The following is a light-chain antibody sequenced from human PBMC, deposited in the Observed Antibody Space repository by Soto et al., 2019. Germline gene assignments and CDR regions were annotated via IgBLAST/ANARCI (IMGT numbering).Light chain of an antibody. CDR2: GVS. CDR1: QSVSSN. V-gene: IGKV3-15*01. CDR3: QQYNNWPPIFT. Sequence: EIVMTQSPATLSVSPGERATLSCRASQSVSSNLAWYQQKPGQAPRLLIFGVSTRATGIPARFSGSGSGTEFTLTISSLQSEYFAVYYCQQYNNWPPIFTFGPGTKVDIK. J-gene: IGKJ3*01.